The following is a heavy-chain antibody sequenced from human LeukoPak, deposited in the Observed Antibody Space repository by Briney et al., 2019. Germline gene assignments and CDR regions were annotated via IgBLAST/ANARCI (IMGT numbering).Heavy chain of an antibody. V-gene: IGHV5-51*01. D-gene: IGHD2-21*02. CDR3: ARLAYCGGDCYRTTRGYFQH. CDR2: IYPGDSDT. CDR1: GYSFTSYW. J-gene: IGHJ1*01. Sequence: GESLKISCKGSGYSFTSYWIGWVRQMPGKGLEWMGIIYPGDSDTKYSPSFQGRVTISADKSINTVYLQWSSLKASDTAMYYCARLAYCGGDCYRTTRGYFQHWGQGTLVTVSS.